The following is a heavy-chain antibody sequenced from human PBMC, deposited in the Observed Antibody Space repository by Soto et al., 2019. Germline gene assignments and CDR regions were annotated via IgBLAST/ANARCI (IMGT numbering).Heavy chain of an antibody. J-gene: IGHJ4*02. CDR1: GFPFGNYP. CDR3: AQEEWRGGAYNY. CDR2: ISSSGDRT. V-gene: IGHV3-23*01. D-gene: IGHD3-3*01. Sequence: EVQLLESGGGLVQPGGSLRLSCAASGFPFGNYPMGWVRQAPGKGLEWVTHISSSGDRTFYPDSVKGRFTISRDNSKNTLYLQMTSLGVEATAVYPCAQEEWRGGAYNYWGQGTLVTVSS.